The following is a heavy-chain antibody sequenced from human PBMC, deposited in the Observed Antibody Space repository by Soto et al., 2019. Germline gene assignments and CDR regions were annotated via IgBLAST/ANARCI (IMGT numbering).Heavy chain of an antibody. J-gene: IGHJ4*02. CDR3: TTASLSGVVPSGEDY. D-gene: IGHD3-3*01. CDR1: SFPLITAG. CDR2: IKSNAAGGTA. V-gene: IGHV3-15*01. Sequence: GFLRLSCAPSSFPLITAGMSCVRHSPGKGLEWVGRIKSNAAGGTADHAAPVKGRFTISRDDSKDTLYLQMNSLQSEDTGIYHCTTASLSGVVPSGEDYCAQGTLVTVSS.